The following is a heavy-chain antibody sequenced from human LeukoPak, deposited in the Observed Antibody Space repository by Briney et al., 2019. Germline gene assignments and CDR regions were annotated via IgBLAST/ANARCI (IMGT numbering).Heavy chain of an antibody. CDR3: AREGYLTNSRNYVDD. Sequence: GGSLRLSCAASGFTFSTYAMHWVRQAPGKGLECVSAISTNGRDTHYADSVKGRFTISRDNSKITLYLQMGSLRAEDMAVYYCAREGYLTNSRNYVDDWGKGTLVTVSS. CDR2: ISTNGRDT. CDR1: GFTFSTYA. V-gene: IGHV3-64*02. D-gene: IGHD6-13*01. J-gene: IGHJ4*02.